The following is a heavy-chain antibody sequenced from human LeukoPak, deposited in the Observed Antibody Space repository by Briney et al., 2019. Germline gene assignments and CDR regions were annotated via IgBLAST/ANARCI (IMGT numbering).Heavy chain of an antibody. V-gene: IGHV3-49*04. Sequence: GGSLRLSCTASGFTFGDYAMSWVRQAPGKGLEWVGFIRSKAYGGTTEYAASVKGRFTISRDDSKSIAYLQMNSLKTEDTAVYYCTRDNLVPAAPFDYWGQGTLVTVSS. J-gene: IGHJ4*02. D-gene: IGHD2-2*01. CDR1: GFTFGDYA. CDR3: TRDNLVPAAPFDY. CDR2: IRSKAYGGTT.